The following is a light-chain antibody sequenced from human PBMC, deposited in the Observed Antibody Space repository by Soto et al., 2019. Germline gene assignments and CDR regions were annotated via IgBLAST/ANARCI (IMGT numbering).Light chain of an antibody. CDR1: QRVVNW. Sequence: DIQITQSPSTLPASVGDRVIITCRASQRVVNWLAWYQQKPGKAPNLLIYQASTLESGVPSRFRGSGSGTDFTLTIGSLQPDDFATYYCLQYDSYWTFGQGTKVDIK. CDR3: LQYDSYWT. V-gene: IGKV1-5*03. J-gene: IGKJ1*01. CDR2: QAS.